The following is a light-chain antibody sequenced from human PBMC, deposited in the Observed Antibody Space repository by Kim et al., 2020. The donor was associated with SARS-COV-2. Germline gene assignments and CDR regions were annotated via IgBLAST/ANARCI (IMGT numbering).Light chain of an antibody. CDR3: HSRGSNGNHP. J-gene: IGLJ2*01. Sequence: SSELTQDPAVSVALGQTVRITCQGDSLRSYYASWYQQKPGKAPVLVIYGKNSRPSGIPDRFSGSSSGDTASLTITGAQAEDEADYYCHSRGSNGNHPFGGGTQLTVL. CDR2: GKN. V-gene: IGLV3-19*01. CDR1: SLRSYY.